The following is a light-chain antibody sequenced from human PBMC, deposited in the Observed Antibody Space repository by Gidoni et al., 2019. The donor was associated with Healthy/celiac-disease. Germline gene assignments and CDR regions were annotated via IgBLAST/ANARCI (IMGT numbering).Light chain of an antibody. CDR2: DAS. J-gene: IGKJ1*01. V-gene: IGKV3-11*01. CDR1: QSVSSY. Sequence: DIVLTQSPATLSLSPGERATLPCRASQSVSSYLAWYQQKPGQAPRLLIYDASNRATGIPARFSGSGSGTDCTLTISSLEPEDFAVYYCQQRSNWPPVWTFGQGTKVEIK. CDR3: QQRSNWPPVWT.